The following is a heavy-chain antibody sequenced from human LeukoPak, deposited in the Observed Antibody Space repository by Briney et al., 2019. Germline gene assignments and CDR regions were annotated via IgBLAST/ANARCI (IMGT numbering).Heavy chain of an antibody. Sequence: ASVKVSCKVSGYTLTELSMHWVRQAPGKGLEWMGGFDPEDGETIYAQKFQGRVTMTEDTSTDTAYMELSSLRSEDTAVYYCASVKGVRFLEWLSFDYWGQGTLVTVSS. CDR1: GYTLTELS. V-gene: IGHV1-24*01. J-gene: IGHJ4*02. CDR3: ASVKGVRFLEWLSFDY. D-gene: IGHD3-3*01. CDR2: FDPEDGET.